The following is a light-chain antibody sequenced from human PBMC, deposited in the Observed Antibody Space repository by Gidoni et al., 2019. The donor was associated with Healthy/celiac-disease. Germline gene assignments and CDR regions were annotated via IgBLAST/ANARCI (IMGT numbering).Light chain of an antibody. CDR2: AAS. Sequence: AIRITQSPSSLSASTGDRVTITCRASQGISSYLAWYQQKPGKAPKLLIYAASTLQSGVPSRFSGSGSGTDFTLTISCLQSEDFATYYCQQYYSYPQTFXQXTKVXIK. J-gene: IGKJ1*01. CDR3: QQYYSYPQT. V-gene: IGKV1-8*01. CDR1: QGISSY.